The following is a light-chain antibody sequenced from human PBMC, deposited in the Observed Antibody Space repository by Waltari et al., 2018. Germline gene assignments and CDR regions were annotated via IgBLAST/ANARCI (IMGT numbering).Light chain of an antibody. J-gene: IGKJ3*01. CDR1: QSVLERSNSKNS. Sequence: DIVMTQSPDSLAVSLGERASITCKSSQSVLERSNSKNSLAWYHQKPGQRPKLLIYWASTRKSGVPDRFSGSGSGTDFTLIINSLQAEDVAVYFCQQYSTSPPTFGPGTRVDL. CDR2: WAS. V-gene: IGKV4-1*01. CDR3: QQYSTSPPT.